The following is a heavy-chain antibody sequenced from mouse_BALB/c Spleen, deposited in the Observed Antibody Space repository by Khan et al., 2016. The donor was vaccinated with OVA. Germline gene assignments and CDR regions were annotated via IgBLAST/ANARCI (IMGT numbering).Heavy chain of an antibody. Sequence: QVRLQQSRAELARPGASVKMSCKAPGYTFTSYTIYWVIQRPGQAPVWIGHINPSNGYTKYNQNFKDQVTLIVDKSSTTAYMQLSSLTSEDSSVYYGVREGAYQGSEGWFAYWGQGTLVTVSA. CDR1: GYTFTSYT. J-gene: IGHJ3*01. CDR2: INPSNGYT. CDR3: VREGAYQGSEGWFAY. V-gene: IGHV1-4*01. D-gene: IGHD2-10*01.